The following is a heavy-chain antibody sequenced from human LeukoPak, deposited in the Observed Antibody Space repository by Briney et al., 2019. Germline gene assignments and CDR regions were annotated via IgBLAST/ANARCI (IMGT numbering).Heavy chain of an antibody. V-gene: IGHV3-66*01. D-gene: IGHD3-22*01. CDR2: IYSGDST. CDR3: AKDDGLGGYY. CDR1: GFTVGTNY. J-gene: IGHJ4*02. Sequence: GGSLRLSCAASGFTVGTNYMSWVRQAPGKGLEWVSVIYSGDSTYYADSVKGRFIISRDNSKNTLYLQMNSLRAEDTAVYYCAKDDGLGGYYWGQGTLVTVSS.